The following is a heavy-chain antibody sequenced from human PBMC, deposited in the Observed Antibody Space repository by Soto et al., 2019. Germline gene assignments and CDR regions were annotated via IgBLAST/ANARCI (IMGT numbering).Heavy chain of an antibody. J-gene: IGHJ4*02. CDR2: VSAYNGNT. D-gene: IGHD4-4*01. CDR1: GYTFSNDA. CDR3: ARASRHYRNYMMY. Sequence: QVQLVQSGAEVKKPGASVKVSCKASGYTFSNDAITWVRQAPGQGLEWMGWVSAYNGNTNYAQKFKGRVTMTTDTSTSTAYREIRSLRYDDTAVYFCARASRHYRNYMMYWGQGTLVTVSS. V-gene: IGHV1-18*01.